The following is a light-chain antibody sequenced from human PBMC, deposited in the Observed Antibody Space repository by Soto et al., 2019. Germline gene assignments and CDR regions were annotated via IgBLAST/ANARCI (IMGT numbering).Light chain of an antibody. CDR3: QQAYSFPIT. CDR1: QSISSW. Sequence: DIQMTQSPSTLSASVGDRVTITCRASQSISSWLAWYQQKPGKAPKLLIYDVSSLGSGVPSRFFGSGSGTDFTLSINSLQPEDFATYYCQQAYSFPITFGQGTRLEIK. V-gene: IGKV1-5*01. J-gene: IGKJ5*01. CDR2: DVS.